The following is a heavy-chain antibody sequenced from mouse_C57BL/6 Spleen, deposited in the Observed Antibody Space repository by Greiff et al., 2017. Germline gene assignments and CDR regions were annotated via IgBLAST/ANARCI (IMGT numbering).Heavy chain of an antibody. CDR2: ISDGGSYT. Sequence: EVQLQESGGGLVKPGGSLKLSCAASGFTFSSYAMSWVRQTPEKRLEWVATISDGGSYTYYPDNVKGRFTISRDNAKNNLYLQMSHLKSEDTAMYYCARDPYYGSSYYYAMDYGGQGTSVTVSS. D-gene: IGHD1-1*01. CDR3: ARDPYYGSSYYYAMDY. V-gene: IGHV5-4*01. J-gene: IGHJ4*01. CDR1: GFTFSSYA.